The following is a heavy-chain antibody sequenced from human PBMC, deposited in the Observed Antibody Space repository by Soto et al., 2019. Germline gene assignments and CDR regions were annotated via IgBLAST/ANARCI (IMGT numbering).Heavy chain of an antibody. Sequence: PGGSLRLSCGASGFRFSVFGMHWVRQAPGKGPEWLAVIPNDGTNKYYADSVKGRFTISRDNSKNTLSLQMNSLRAEDTAVYFCAKDHDDYGDYFGDWGQGTLVTVSS. CDR2: IPNDGTNK. CDR3: AKDHDDYGDYFGD. D-gene: IGHD4-17*01. CDR1: GFRFSVFG. V-gene: IGHV3-30*18. J-gene: IGHJ4*02.